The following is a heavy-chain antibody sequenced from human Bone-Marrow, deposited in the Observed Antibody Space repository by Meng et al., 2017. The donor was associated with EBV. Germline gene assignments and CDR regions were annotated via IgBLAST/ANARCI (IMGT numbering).Heavy chain of an antibody. CDR2: INEYGTTT. CDR1: GIAFSSYW. V-gene: IGHV3-74*01. CDR3: SRELAGPHDY. J-gene: IGHJ4*02. Sequence: KRVWSVGAVVLHGVSLTLSCAASGIAFSSYWMPWVRQTPGEALAWVSRINEYGTTTNYADSVQGRFTIYRDNANNTLYLQMNSLRVEDTAIYYCSRELAGPHDYWGPGTLVTVSS.